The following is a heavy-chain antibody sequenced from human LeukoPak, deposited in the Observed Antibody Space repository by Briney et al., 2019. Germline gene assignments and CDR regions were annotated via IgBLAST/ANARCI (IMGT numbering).Heavy chain of an antibody. D-gene: IGHD6-6*01. CDR3: ARVKYRSSSWQEGLDY. CDR1: GYTFTGYY. V-gene: IGHV1-2*02. J-gene: IGHJ4*02. CDR2: INPNSGGT. Sequence: GASVTVSRKASGYTFTGYYMHWVRQAPGQGLEWMGWINPNSGGTNYAQKFQGRVTMTRDTSISTAYMELSRLRSDDTAVYYCARVKYRSSSWQEGLDYWGQGTLVTVSS.